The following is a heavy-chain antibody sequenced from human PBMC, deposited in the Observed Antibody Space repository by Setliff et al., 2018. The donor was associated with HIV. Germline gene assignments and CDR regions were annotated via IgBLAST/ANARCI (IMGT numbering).Heavy chain of an antibody. CDR2: IYHSGST. CDR1: GYSIRSGYY. V-gene: IGHV4-38-2*01. CDR3: ARVAVAGTTFDVFDI. D-gene: IGHD6-19*01. Sequence: SETLSLTCAVSGYSIRSGYYWGWIRQPPGKGLEWIGSIYHSGSTYYNPSLKSRVTVSVDKSKNQFSLKMSSVTAADTAVYYCARVAVAGTTFDVFDIWGQGTMVTVSS. J-gene: IGHJ3*02.